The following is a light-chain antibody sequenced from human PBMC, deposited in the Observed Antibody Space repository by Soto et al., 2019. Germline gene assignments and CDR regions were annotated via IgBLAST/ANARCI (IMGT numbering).Light chain of an antibody. V-gene: IGLV1-40*01. Sequence: QSVLTQPPSVSGAPGQRVTISCTGSSSNIGAGYDVHWYQQLPGTAPKLLIYGNSNRPSGVPDRFSGSKSGTSASLAITGLQAEDEADYYCQSCDSSLGYVFGTGTKLTVL. CDR3: QSCDSSLGYV. J-gene: IGLJ1*01. CDR2: GNS. CDR1: SSNIGAGYD.